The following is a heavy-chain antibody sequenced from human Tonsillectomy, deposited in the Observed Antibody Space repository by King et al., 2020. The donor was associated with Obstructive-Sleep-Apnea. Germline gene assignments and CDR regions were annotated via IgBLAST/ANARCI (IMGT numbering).Heavy chain of an antibody. CDR3: GRVLSFFLTGSSPPFLAH. CDR1: GYTFTDYF. CDR2: ISPDSGGT. D-gene: IGHD3-9*01. Sequence: QLVQSGAEVKKPGASLKVSCKASGYTFTDYFIHWVRQAPGQGLEWMGWISPDSGGTNYAQKFQGRVTMTRDTSISTAYMELRRLRSDDTAVYYCGRVLSFFLTGSSPPFLAHWGLGTLVTVPS. V-gene: IGHV1-2*02. J-gene: IGHJ4*02.